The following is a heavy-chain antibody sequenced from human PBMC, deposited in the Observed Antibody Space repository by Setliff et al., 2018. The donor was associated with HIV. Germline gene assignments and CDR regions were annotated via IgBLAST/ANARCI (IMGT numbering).Heavy chain of an antibody. D-gene: IGHD2-2*01. CDR2: IYYSGGT. J-gene: IGHJ5*02. CDR1: GVSFSGYY. CDR3: ASGRAMNWFDP. V-gene: IGHV4-59*08. Sequence: PSETLSLTCAVYGVSFSGYYWNWIRQTPGKGLEWIGYIYYSGGTTYNPSPKSRVTISVGASKNHFSLNLSSVTVADTAVYYCASGRAMNWFDPWGQGTLVTVSS.